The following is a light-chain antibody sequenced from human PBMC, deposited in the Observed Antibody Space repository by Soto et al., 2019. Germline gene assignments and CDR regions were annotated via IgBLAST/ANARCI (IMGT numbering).Light chain of an antibody. CDR2: GAS. CDR1: QSFDRSY. Sequence: EIVLTKSPGPLSLSPGERATLSCRASQSFDRSYLAWYQQKPGQAPRLLIYGASNRASGVPDRFIGSGSGTDFTLTINRLEPEDFAVYYCQYYGDSPLTFGGGTKLDI. V-gene: IGKV3-20*01. J-gene: IGKJ4*01. CDR3: QYYGDSPLT.